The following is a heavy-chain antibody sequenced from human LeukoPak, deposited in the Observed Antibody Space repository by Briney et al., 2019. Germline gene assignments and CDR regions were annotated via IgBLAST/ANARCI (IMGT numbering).Heavy chain of an antibody. CDR3: ARERSMVRGMSWFDP. D-gene: IGHD3-10*01. CDR1: GGSINNYY. V-gene: IGHV4-59*01. J-gene: IGHJ5*02. CDR2: IYYSGST. Sequence: SETLSLTCTVSGGSINNYYWSWIRQPPGRGLEWIGYIYYSGSTNYNPSLKSRVTISVDTSKNQFSLKLSSVTAADTAVYYCARERSMVRGMSWFDPWGQGTLVTVPS.